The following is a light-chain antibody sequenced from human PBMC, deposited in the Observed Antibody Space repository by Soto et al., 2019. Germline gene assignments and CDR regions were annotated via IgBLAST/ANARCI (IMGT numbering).Light chain of an antibody. V-gene: IGKV1-39*01. Sequence: DLQMTQSPSSLSASVGDRVTITCRTSQRISTYLTWYQQKPGKAPKLLVFGASSLQSGVPSRFSGSTSGTDFTLTITNLQPEDFATYFCQQGYSVPLTFGGGTKVEIK. CDR2: GAS. CDR3: QQGYSVPLT. J-gene: IGKJ4*01. CDR1: QRISTY.